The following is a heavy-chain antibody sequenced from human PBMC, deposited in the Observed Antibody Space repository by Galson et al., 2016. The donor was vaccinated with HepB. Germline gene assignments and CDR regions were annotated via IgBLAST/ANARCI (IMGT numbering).Heavy chain of an antibody. D-gene: IGHD5-18*01. J-gene: IGHJ4*02. CDR3: ARDRGIQLWSRDGFDY. V-gene: IGHV3-21*01. CDR2: ISSSSSYI. Sequence: SLRLSCAASGFTFSTYSMNWVSQVPGKGLEWVSSISSSSSYIYYGDSLKGRFTISRDNAKNSLYLQMNSLRAEDTAVYYCARDRGIQLWSRDGFDYWGQGTLVSVSS. CDR1: GFTFSTYS.